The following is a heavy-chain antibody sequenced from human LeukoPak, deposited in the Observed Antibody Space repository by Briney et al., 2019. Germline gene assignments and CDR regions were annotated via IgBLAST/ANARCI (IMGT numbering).Heavy chain of an antibody. V-gene: IGHV4-34*01. CDR2: INHSGST. CDR1: GGSSSGYY. Sequence: SETLSLTCAVYGGSSSGYYWSWIRQPPGKGLEWIGEINHSGSTNYNPSLKSRVTISVDTSKNQFSLKLSSVTAADTAVYYCARVRGDYGEDSYYYYMVVWGKGTTVTISS. CDR3: ARVRGDYGEDSYYYYMVV. J-gene: IGHJ6*03. D-gene: IGHD4-17*01.